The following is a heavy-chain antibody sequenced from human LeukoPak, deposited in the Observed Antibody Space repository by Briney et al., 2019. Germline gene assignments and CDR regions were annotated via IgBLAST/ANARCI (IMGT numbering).Heavy chain of an antibody. CDR3: ARSSSTSHGDY. V-gene: IGHV3-30*04. D-gene: IGHD2-2*01. CDR2: ISYDGTNK. CDR1: GFTFSSFV. Sequence: GGPLRLSCAASGFTFSSFVMHWVRQAPGKGLEWVALISYDGTNKYYADSVKGRFTISRDNSKNTVYLQMNSLRAEDTAVYYCARSSSTSHGDYWGQGTLVTVSS. J-gene: IGHJ4*02.